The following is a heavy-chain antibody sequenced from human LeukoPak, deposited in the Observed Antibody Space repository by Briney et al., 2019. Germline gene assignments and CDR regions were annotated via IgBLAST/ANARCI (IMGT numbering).Heavy chain of an antibody. Sequence: PETLSLTRTVSGGSISSYYWSWIRQPPGKGLEWIAYIYYSGSTNYNPSRKSRVTISVDTSKNQFSLKLSSVTAADTAVYYCARDGYSGNDGLWGQGTLVTVSS. J-gene: IGHJ4*02. CDR1: GGSISSYY. CDR3: ARDGYSGNDGL. D-gene: IGHD5-12*01. CDR2: IYYSGST. V-gene: IGHV4-59*01.